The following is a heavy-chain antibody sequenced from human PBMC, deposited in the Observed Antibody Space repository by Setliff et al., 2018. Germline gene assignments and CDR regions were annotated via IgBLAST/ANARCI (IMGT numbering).Heavy chain of an antibody. Sequence: SETLSLTCTVSGGSISSSSYYWGWIRQPPGKGLEWIGTIFNSGSTFYSPSLKSRVTISVDKSKNQFSLKLSSVTAADTAVYYCARDKRQYNFWSGYYGSWGNYFDYWGQGTLVTVSS. CDR1: GGSISSSSYY. D-gene: IGHD3-3*01. J-gene: IGHJ4*02. V-gene: IGHV4-39*07. CDR3: ARDKRQYNFWSGYYGSWGNYFDY. CDR2: IFNSGST.